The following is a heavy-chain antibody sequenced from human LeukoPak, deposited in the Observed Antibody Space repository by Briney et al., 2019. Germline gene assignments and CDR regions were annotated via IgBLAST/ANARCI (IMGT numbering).Heavy chain of an antibody. CDR1: GYIFIDYY. Sequence: GASVKVSCKASGYIFIDYYMHWVQQAPGKGLEWMGRVDPEDGKTIYAEKFQGGVTITADTSTDTASMELSSLRSEDTAVYYCARKREQLVSNYYYYMDVWGKGTTVTVSS. D-gene: IGHD6-6*01. CDR2: VDPEDGKT. V-gene: IGHV1-69-2*01. J-gene: IGHJ6*03. CDR3: ARKREQLVSNYYYYMDV.